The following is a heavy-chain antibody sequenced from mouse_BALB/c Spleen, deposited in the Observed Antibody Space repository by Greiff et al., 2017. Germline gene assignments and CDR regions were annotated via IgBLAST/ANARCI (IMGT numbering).Heavy chain of an antibody. CDR3: ARGGTYYAMDY. V-gene: IGHV5-6-5*01. Sequence: DVQLQESGGGLVKPGGSLKLSCAASGFTFSSYAMSWVRQTPEKRLEWVASISSGGSTYYPDSVKGRFTISRDNARNILYLQMSSLRSEDTAMYYCARGGTYYAMDYWGQGTSVTVSS. CDR1: GFTFSSYA. CDR2: ISSGGST. D-gene: IGHD2-14*01. J-gene: IGHJ4*01.